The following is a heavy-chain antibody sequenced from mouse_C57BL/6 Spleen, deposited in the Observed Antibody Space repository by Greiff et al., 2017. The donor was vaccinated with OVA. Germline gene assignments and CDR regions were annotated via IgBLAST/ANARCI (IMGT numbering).Heavy chain of an antibody. J-gene: IGHJ3*01. D-gene: IGHD2-5*01. V-gene: IGHV5-9-1*02. CDR2: ISSGGDYI. Sequence: EVKLMESGEGLVKPGGSLKLSCAASGFTFSSYAMSWVRQTPEKRLEWVAYISSGGDYIYYADTVKGRFTISRDNARNTLYLQMSSLKSEDTAMYYCTRDPVRGFAYWGQGTLVTVSA. CDR1: GFTFSSYA. CDR3: TRDPVRGFAY.